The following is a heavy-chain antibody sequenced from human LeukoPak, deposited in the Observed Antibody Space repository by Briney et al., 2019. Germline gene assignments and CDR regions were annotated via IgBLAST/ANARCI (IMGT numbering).Heavy chain of an antibody. CDR1: GGTFSSYA. CDR3: ARDRGYSGYDPYYYYMDV. V-gene: IGHV1-69*13. CDR2: IIPIFGTA. Sequence: GASVKVSCKASGGTFSSYAISWVRQAPGQGLEWMGGIIPIFGTANYAQKFQGRVTITADESTSTAYMELSSLRSEDTAVYYCARDRGYSGYDPYYYYMDVWGKGTTVTVSS. D-gene: IGHD5-12*01. J-gene: IGHJ6*03.